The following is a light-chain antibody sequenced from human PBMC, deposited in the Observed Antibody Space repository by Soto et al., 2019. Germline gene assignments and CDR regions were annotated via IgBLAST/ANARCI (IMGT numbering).Light chain of an antibody. J-gene: IGKJ4*01. CDR1: QSMSTNY. V-gene: IGKV3-20*01. Sequence: EIVLAQSPDTLSLSPGERATLSCRTSQSMSTNYLAWYQQKSGQPPRLLIYGASIRATGIPDRFSGSGSGTDFTLTISRLDPEDLAVYYCHQYDSSPLTFGGGAKVEIK. CDR2: GAS. CDR3: HQYDSSPLT.